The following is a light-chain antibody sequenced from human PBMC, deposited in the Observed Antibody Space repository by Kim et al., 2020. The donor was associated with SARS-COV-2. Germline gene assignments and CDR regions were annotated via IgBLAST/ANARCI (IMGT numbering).Light chain of an antibody. V-gene: IGKV3-20*01. CDR3: HQYGSSPYT. Sequence: EIVLTQSPGTLSLSPGERATLSCRASQSVSSSYLAWYQQKPGQAPRLLIYDASSRATGIPDRFCGSGSGTDFTLTISRLEPEDFAVYYCHQYGSSPYTFGQGTKLEI. CDR2: DAS. J-gene: IGKJ2*01. CDR1: QSVSSSY.